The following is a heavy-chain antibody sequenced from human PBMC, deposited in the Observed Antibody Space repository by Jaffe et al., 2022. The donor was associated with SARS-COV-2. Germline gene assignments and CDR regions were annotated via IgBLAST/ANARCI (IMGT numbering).Heavy chain of an antibody. CDR1: GFTFSSYD. V-gene: IGHV3-13*01. J-gene: IGHJ3*02. D-gene: IGHD3-22*01. Sequence: EVQLVESGGGLVQPGGSLRLSCAASGFTFSSYDMHWVRQATGKGLEWVSAIGTAGDTYYPGSVKGRFTISRENAKNSLYLQMNSLRAGDTAVYYCARATQGHYYDSGGAFDIWGQGTMVTVSS. CDR2: IGTAGDT. CDR3: ARATQGHYYDSGGAFDI.